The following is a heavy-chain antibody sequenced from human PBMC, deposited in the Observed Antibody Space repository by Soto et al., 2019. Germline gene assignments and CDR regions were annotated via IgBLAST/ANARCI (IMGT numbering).Heavy chain of an antibody. J-gene: IGHJ5*01. Sequence: ASVKVSCKASGYTFTNYGISWVRQAPGQGLEWMGWISGYSGNTNYAQKLQDRVTLTTDTSTTTAYMELRSLRSDDTAVYFCARDKVPAANWFDSWGQGTLVTVSS. D-gene: IGHD2-2*01. CDR2: ISGYSGNT. CDR1: GYTFTNYG. CDR3: ARDKVPAANWFDS. V-gene: IGHV1-18*01.